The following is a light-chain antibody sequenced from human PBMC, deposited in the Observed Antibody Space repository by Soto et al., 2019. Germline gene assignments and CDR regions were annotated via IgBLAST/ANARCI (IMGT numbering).Light chain of an antibody. J-gene: IGKJ1*01. V-gene: IGKV1-5*03. CDR2: KAS. CDR1: QSISSW. Sequence: DIQMTQSPSTLSASVGDRVTITCRASQSISSWLAWYQQKPGKAPKLLIYKASSLESGVPSRFSGSGSGTEFTLTISSLQPDDFAPYYCQQYNSYWWTFGQGTKVEIK. CDR3: QQYNSYWWT.